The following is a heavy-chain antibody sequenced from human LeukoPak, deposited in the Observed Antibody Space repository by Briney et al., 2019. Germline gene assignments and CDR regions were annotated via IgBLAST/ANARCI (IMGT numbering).Heavy chain of an antibody. CDR1: GFTFSTSW. D-gene: IGHD6-19*01. Sequence: PGGSLRLSCTASGFTFSTSWMSWVRQTPGKGLEWVANIKKDGSEEYYVDSVKTRFTISRDNAKNALYLQLNSLTGEDTAVYYCARLSTSVAGGDHWGQGTLVTVSS. J-gene: IGHJ4*02. CDR2: IKKDGSEE. CDR3: ARLSTSVAGGDH. V-gene: IGHV3-7*01.